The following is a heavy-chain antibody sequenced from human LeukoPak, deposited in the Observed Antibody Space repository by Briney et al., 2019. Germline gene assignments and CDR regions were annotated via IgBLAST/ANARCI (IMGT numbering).Heavy chain of an antibody. J-gene: IGHJ6*03. CDR2: ISSSSNTI. D-gene: IGHD5-18*01. CDR3: ARDTAMDYYYYYYYMDV. Sequence: GGSLRLSCVASGFSFSSYSMNWVRQAPGKGLEWVAYISSSSNTIYYADSLKGRFTISRDNAKNSLDLQMNSLRAEDTAVYYCARDTAMDYYYYYYYMDVWGKGTTVTVSS. V-gene: IGHV3-48*04. CDR1: GFSFSSYS.